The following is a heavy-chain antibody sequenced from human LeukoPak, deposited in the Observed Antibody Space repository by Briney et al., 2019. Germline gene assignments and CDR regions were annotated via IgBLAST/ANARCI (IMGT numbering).Heavy chain of an antibody. CDR1: GYTFTSYD. J-gene: IGHJ3*02. CDR3: ASTLVVVDAFDI. Sequence: ASVKVSCKASGYTFTSYDINWVRQAAGQGREWMGWMNPNSGNTGYAQKFQGRVTMTSNTSISTAYMELSSLRSEDTAVYYCASTLVVVDAFDIWGQGTMVTVSS. D-gene: IGHD3-22*01. CDR2: MNPNSGNT. V-gene: IGHV1-8*01.